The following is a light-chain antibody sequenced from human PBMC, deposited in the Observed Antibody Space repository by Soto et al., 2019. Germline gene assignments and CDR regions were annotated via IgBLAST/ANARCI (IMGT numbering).Light chain of an antibody. J-gene: IGKJ5*01. CDR2: AAS. V-gene: IGKV1-8*01. CDR3: QHYYSYPLA. Sequence: AIRMTQSPSSLSASTGDRVTITCRASQGISSYLAWYQQKPGKAPKLLIYAASTLQSGVPSRFSGSGSGTDFTLTISCLQSEDFATYYCQHYYSYPLAVGQGTRLEIK. CDR1: QGISSY.